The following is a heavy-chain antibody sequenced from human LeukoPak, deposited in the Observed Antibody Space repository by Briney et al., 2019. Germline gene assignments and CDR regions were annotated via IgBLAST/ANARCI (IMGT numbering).Heavy chain of an antibody. CDR2: VSTDGSTT. CDR3: ARGDFWSGYLDY. J-gene: IGHJ4*02. CDR1: GFTFSGSY. D-gene: IGHD3-3*01. Sequence: GGSLRLSCAASGFTFSGSYMHWVRQVPGKGLVWVSRVSTDGSTTTYADSVKGRFTISRDNANNTLYLQMNSLRAEDTAVYYCARGDFWSGYLDYWGQGTLVTVSS. V-gene: IGHV3-74*01.